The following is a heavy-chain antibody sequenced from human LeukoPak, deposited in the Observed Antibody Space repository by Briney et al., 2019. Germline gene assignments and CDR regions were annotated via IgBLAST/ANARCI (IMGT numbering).Heavy chain of an antibody. J-gene: IGHJ6*03. CDR3: ARGTGYYYYNYMDV. CDR1: GGTFSSYA. CDR2: IIPIFGTA. Sequence: GSSVKVSCKASGGTFSSYAISWVRQAPGQGLEWMGGIIPIFGTANYAQKLQGRVTITTDESTSTAYMELSSLRSEDTAVYYCARGTGYYYYNYMDVWGKGTTVTVSS. V-gene: IGHV1-69*05.